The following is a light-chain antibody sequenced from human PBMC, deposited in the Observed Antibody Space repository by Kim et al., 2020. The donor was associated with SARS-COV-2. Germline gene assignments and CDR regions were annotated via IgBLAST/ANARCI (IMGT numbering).Light chain of an antibody. CDR3: QSYDSSLSDVV. CDR1: SSNIGAGYV. CDR2: GNS. V-gene: IGLV1-40*01. Sequence: VPISSTGRSSNIGAGYVVHWYQQLPGTTPKLLIYGNSNRPSGVPDRFSGSKSGTSASLAITGLQAEDEADYYCQSYDSSLSDVVFGGGTQLTVL. J-gene: IGLJ2*01.